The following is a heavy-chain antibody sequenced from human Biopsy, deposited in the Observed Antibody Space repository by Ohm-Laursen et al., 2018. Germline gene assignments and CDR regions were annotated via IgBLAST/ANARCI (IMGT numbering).Heavy chain of an antibody. D-gene: IGHD2-21*01. CDR1: GYSFSTYD. CDR2: MIPSSGKT. J-gene: IGHJ5*02. V-gene: IGHV1-8*01. CDR3: ARGYSRRVSIFEASIYWFDP. Sequence: SVKVSCKASGYSFSTYDVNWVRQARGQGLEWMGWMIPSSGKTGYAQRFQGRVTLTMNTSISTAYMELSGLRSENTAVYFCARGYSRRVSIFEASIYWFDPWGQGTLVTVSP.